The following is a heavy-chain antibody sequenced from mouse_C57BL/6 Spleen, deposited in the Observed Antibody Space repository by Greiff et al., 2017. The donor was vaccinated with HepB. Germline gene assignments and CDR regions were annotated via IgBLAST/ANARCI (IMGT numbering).Heavy chain of an antibody. Sequence: EVHLVESAGGLVQPGSSMKLSCTASGFTFSDYYMAWVRQVPEKGREWVANINYDGSSTYYLDSLKSRFIISRDNAKNILYLQMSSLKSEDTATYYCARVYGYWYFDVWGTGTTVTVSS. V-gene: IGHV5-16*01. CDR1: GFTFSDYY. D-gene: IGHD1-1*02. J-gene: IGHJ1*03. CDR3: ARVYGYWYFDV. CDR2: INYDGSST.